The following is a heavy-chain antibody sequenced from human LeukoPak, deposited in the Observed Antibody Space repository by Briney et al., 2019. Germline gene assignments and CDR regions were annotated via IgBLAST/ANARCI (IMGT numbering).Heavy chain of an antibody. CDR2: IHPRDSDT. Sequence: GASLQISCKGSRYSFTNYWIGWVRQMPGKGLEWMGIIHPRDSDTRYSPSFQGQVTISADKSISTAYLQWSSLKASDTAMYYCARRYCSGSSCYLFDYWGQGTLVTVSS. D-gene: IGHD2-15*01. CDR1: RYSFTNYW. J-gene: IGHJ4*02. CDR3: ARRYCSGSSCYLFDY. V-gene: IGHV5-51*01.